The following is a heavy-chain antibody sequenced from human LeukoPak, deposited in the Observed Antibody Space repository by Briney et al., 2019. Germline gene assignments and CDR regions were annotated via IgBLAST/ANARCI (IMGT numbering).Heavy chain of an antibody. J-gene: IGHJ6*02. CDR1: GGTFSSYA. CDR3: ARQDLGYCSSTSCSRWGWQGYYYYGMDV. CDR2: TIPIFGTA. V-gene: IGHV1-69*13. Sequence: SVKVSCKASGGTFSSYAISWVRQAPGQGLEWMGGTIPIFGTANYAQKFQGRVTITADESTSTAYMELSSLRSEDTAVYYWARQDLGYCSSTSCSRWGWQGYYYYGMDVWGQGTTVTVSS. D-gene: IGHD2-2*01.